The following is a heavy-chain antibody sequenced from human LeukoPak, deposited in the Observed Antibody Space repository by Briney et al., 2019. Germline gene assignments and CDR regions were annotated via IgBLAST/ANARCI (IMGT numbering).Heavy chain of an antibody. V-gene: IGHV3-30*03. CDR3: ARDYYDSSGYYPWYGMDV. CDR1: GFTFSSYG. D-gene: IGHD3-22*01. J-gene: IGHJ6*02. Sequence: GGSLRLSCAASGFTFSSYGMHWVRQAPGKGLEWVAVISYDGSNKYYADSVKGRFTISRDNSKNTLYLQMNSLRAEDTAVYYCARDYYDSSGYYPWYGMDVWGQGTTVTVSS. CDR2: ISYDGSNK.